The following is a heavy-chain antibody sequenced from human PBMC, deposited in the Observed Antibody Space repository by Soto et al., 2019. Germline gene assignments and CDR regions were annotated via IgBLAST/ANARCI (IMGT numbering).Heavy chain of an antibody. D-gene: IGHD3-3*01. Sequence: EVQLVESGGGLVKPGGSLRLSCTASGFTFSDYTINWVRQAPGKGLEWVSSITSSSAYIDYADSVKGRFTVSRDNAKNSLYLQMNSLRAEDTAVYYCARDGGPDALDMWGQGTMVTVSS. CDR3: ARDGGPDALDM. CDR2: ITSSSAYI. V-gene: IGHV3-21*02. CDR1: GFTFSDYT. J-gene: IGHJ3*02.